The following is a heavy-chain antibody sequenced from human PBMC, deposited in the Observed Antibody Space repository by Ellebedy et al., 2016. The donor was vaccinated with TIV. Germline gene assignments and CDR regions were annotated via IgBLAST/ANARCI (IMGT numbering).Heavy chain of an antibody. CDR2: IYSGDSST. J-gene: IGHJ4*02. D-gene: IGHD1-14*01. CDR3: ARRAGHGGYFDY. V-gene: IGHV5-51*01. Sequence: GESLKISCKGFGYNFINYWIAWVRQVPGKGLEWMGIIYSGDSSTRYNPSFQGQVTVSVDTSINSAYLQWNSLKASDTAMYYCARRAGHGGYFDYWGQGTLVTVSS. CDR1: GYNFINYW.